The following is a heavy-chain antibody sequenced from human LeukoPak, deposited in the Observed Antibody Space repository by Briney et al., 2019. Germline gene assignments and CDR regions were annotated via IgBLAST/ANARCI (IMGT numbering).Heavy chain of an antibody. Sequence: PSATLYLTCNVSGGPIGTYYWSWMRQSPGQGLEWIGYIYYSGSATYNPSLNSRVTISVDTSKNQFSLKLTSVTAADTAVYYCARGDYYYYGMDVWGQGTTVTV. CDR3: ARGDYYYYGMDV. V-gene: IGHV4-59*08. CDR2: IYYSGSA. J-gene: IGHJ6*02. CDR1: GGPIGTYY.